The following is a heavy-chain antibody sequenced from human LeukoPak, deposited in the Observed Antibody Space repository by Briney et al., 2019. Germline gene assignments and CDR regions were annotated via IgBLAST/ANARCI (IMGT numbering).Heavy chain of an antibody. D-gene: IGHD3-16*01. CDR1: GFTFSSYE. J-gene: IGHJ6*03. V-gene: IGHV4-34*01. CDR3: AREKIGTGTVLGKDYYYMDV. CDR2: INHSGST. Sequence: LRLSCAASGFTFSSYEMNWVRQAPGKGLEWVGEINHSGSTNYNPSLKSRVTISVDTSKNQFSLKLSSVTAADTAMYYCAREKIGTGTVLGKDYYYMDVWGKGTTVTVSS.